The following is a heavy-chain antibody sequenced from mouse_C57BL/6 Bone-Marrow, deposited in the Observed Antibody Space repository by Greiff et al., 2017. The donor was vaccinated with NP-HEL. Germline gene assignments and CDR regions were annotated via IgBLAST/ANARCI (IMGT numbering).Heavy chain of an antibody. CDR3: ARPSYDGNYDQYAMDY. CDR2: ISSGGSYT. D-gene: IGHD2-3*01. J-gene: IGHJ4*01. V-gene: IGHV5-6*01. CDR1: GFTFSSYG. Sequence: EVMLVESGGDLVKPGGSLKLSCAASGFTFSSYGMSWVRQTPDKRLEWVATISSGGSYTYYPDSVKGRFTISRDNAKNTLYLQMSSLKSEDTAMYYCARPSYDGNYDQYAMDYWGQGTSVTVSS.